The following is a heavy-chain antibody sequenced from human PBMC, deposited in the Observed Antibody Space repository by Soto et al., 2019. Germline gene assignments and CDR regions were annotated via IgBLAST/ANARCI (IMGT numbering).Heavy chain of an antibody. CDR2: ISPYNDNT. J-gene: IGHJ6*02. CDR1: GYIFTAYG. D-gene: IGHD6-19*01. Sequence: ASVKISCKASGYIFTAYGVTWVRQAQGQGLELLGWISPYNDNTHYGQNFQGRLTMTTELSTGTAYMELTSLRSDDTAVYYCARSGWNSPYYDHGLEVWGQGTKVTVSS. V-gene: IGHV1-18*01. CDR3: ARSGWNSPYYDHGLEV.